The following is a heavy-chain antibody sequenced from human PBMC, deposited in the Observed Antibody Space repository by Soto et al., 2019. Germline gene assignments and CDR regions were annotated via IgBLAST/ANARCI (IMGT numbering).Heavy chain of an antibody. D-gene: IGHD3-10*01. CDR1: GFTFSSYG. CDR2: ISYDGSNK. J-gene: IGHJ5*02. Sequence: QVQLVESGGGVVQPGRSLRLSCAASGFTFSSYGMHWVRQAPGKGLEWVAVISYDGSNKYYADSVKGRFTISRDNSKNTLYLQMNSLRAEDTAVYYCAKERELLWFGELGDLNWFDPWGQGTLVTVSS. CDR3: AKERELLWFGELGDLNWFDP. V-gene: IGHV3-30*18.